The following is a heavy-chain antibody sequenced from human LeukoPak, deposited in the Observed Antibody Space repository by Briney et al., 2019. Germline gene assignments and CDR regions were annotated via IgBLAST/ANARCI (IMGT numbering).Heavy chain of an antibody. CDR3: VKHGSGWSFDY. J-gene: IGHJ4*02. CDR2: IQNTGGT. D-gene: IGHD6-19*01. V-gene: IGHV4-59*01. CDR1: SASISSYY. Sequence: SETLSLTCTVSSASISSYYWGWIRQSPGKGLEWIGYIQNTGGTNYNPSLKSRVSISKDTSKNQFSLQVRSVTAADTAVYYCVKHGSGWSFDYWGQGTLVAVSS.